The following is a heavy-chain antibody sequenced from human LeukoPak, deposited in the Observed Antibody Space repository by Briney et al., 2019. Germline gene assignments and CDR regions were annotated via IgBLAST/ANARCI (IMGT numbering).Heavy chain of an antibody. Sequence: GEALKISCYGSGYSFTTYWIGWVRQMPGKSLEWMGIIYPGDSDTRYSPSFQGQVTSSADKSISTAYLQWSSLKASDTAMYYCARPRDYASSSALDNWGQGTLVTVSS. CDR1: GYSFTTYW. CDR2: IYPGDSDT. CDR3: ARPRDYASSSALDN. D-gene: IGHD6-6*01. V-gene: IGHV5-51*01. J-gene: IGHJ4*02.